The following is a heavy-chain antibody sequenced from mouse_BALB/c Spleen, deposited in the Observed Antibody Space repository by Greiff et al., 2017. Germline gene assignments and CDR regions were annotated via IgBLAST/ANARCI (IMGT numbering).Heavy chain of an antibody. D-gene: IGHD4-1*01. V-gene: IGHV1S22*01. Sequence: LQQPGSELVRPGASVKLSCKASGYTFTSYWMHWMKQRPGRGLEWIGNIYPTSGTTNYDENFKSKATLTVDTSSSTVYMQLSSLTSEDSAVYYCTREGLGGNYFDYWGQGTTLTVSS. CDR1: GYTFTSYW. J-gene: IGHJ2*01. CDR2: IYPTSGTT. CDR3: TREGLGGNYFDY.